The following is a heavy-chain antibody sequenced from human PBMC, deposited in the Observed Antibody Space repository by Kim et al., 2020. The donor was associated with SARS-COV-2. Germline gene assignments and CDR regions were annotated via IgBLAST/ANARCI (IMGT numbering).Heavy chain of an antibody. CDR1: GYTFTSYA. Sequence: ASVKVSCKATGYTFTSYAMNWVRQAPGQGLEWMGWINTNTGNPTYAQGFTGRFVFSLDTSVSTAYLQISSLKAEDTAVYYCANLPWDSSGYYSFDYWGQGTLVTVSS. CDR2: INTNTGNP. J-gene: IGHJ4*02. V-gene: IGHV7-4-1*02. CDR3: ANLPWDSSGYYSFDY. D-gene: IGHD3-22*01.